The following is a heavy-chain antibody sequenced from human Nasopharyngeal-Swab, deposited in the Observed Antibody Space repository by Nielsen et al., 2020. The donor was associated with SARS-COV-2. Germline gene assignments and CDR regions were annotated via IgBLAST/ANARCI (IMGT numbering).Heavy chain of an antibody. CDR1: GFTFDDYG. CDR2: ISWDGVNT. CDR3: AKGVHYMSYFHTPPSDH. D-gene: IGHD3-10*01. J-gene: IGHJ4*02. V-gene: IGHV3-43*01. Sequence: GESLKISYVASGFTFDDYGLHWVRQVPGKGLEWVSLISWDGVNTYYADSVKGRFTISRDNSRNSLFLQMNSLKTEDTALYYCAKGVHYMSYFHTPPSDHWGQGTPVTVSS.